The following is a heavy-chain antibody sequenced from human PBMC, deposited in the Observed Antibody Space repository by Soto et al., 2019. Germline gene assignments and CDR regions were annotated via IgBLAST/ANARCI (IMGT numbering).Heavy chain of an antibody. CDR3: AKGARITMISGSRELYYYGMDV. J-gene: IGHJ6*02. Sequence: GGSLRLSCAASGFTFSSYGMHWVRQAPGKGLEWVAVISYDGSNKYYADSVKGRFTISRDNSKNTLYLQMNSLRAEDTAVYYCAKGARITMISGSRELYYYGMDVWGQGTTVTVSS. CDR2: ISYDGSNK. CDR1: GFTFSSYG. V-gene: IGHV3-30*18. D-gene: IGHD3-22*01.